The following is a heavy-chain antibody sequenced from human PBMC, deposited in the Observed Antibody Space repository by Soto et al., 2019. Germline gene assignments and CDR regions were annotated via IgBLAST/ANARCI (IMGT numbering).Heavy chain of an antibody. CDR1: GFSFRNYW. V-gene: IGHV3-7*01. J-gene: IGHJ4*02. D-gene: IGHD5-12*01. Sequence: EVQLVESGGDLVQPGGSLRLSCAASGFSFRNYWINWVRQAPGKGLEWVAIINQDGSKIYYVASVMGRFTISRDNAKNSLYLQMNSLRAEDTGVYFCARNMVLSGYSSEFDYWGQGNLVNVTS. CDR3: ARNMVLSGYSSEFDY. CDR2: INQDGSKI.